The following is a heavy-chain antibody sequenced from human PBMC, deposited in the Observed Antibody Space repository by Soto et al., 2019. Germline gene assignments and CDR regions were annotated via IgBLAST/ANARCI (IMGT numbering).Heavy chain of an antibody. D-gene: IGHD3-10*01. CDR3: ARRSPGGGSGSYGWWFEP. V-gene: IGHV4-39*01. CDR1: GGSISSSSYY. Sequence: SETLSLTCTVSGGSISSSSYYWGWIRQPPGKGLEWVGSIYYSGSTFHNPSLKSRVTISVDTSKNQFSLKLSSVTAADTAVYYCARRSPGGGSGSYGWWFEPWGQGTLVIVSS. J-gene: IGHJ5*02. CDR2: IYYSGST.